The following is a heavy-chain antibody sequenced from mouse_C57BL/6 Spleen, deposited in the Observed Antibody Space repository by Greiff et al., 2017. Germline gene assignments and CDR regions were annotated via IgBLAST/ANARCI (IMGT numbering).Heavy chain of an antibody. CDR1: GFTFSDYG. J-gene: IGHJ4*01. D-gene: IGHD1-2*01. CDR2: ISSGSSTI. V-gene: IGHV5-17*01. Sequence: EVMLVESGGGLVKPGGSLKLSCAASGFTFSDYGMHWVRQAPEKGLEWVAYISSGSSTIYYADTVKGRFTISKDNAKNTLFLQMTSLRSEDTAMYYCARPLLRYAMDYWGQGTSVTVSS. CDR3: ARPLLRYAMDY.